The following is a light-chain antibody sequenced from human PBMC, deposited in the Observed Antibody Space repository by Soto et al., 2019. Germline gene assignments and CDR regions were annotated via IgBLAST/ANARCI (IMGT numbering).Light chain of an antibody. V-gene: IGKV3-20*01. CDR3: QQYGSSPIT. Sequence: EIVLTQSPGTLSLSPEERATLSCRASQTVSSSYLAWYQQKPGQAPRLLIYGASSRATGIPDRFSGSGSGTDVTLTISKLEPEDFAVYYCQQYGSSPITFGQGARLEIK. CDR1: QTVSSSY. CDR2: GAS. J-gene: IGKJ5*01.